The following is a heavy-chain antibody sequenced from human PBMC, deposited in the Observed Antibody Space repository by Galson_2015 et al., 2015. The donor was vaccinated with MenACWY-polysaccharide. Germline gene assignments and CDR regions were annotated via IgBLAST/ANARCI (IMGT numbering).Heavy chain of an antibody. CDR1: GFTFSTYA. V-gene: IGHV3-23*01. D-gene: IGHD4-23*01. CDR2: ISASGGRK. J-gene: IGHJ4*02. CDR3: TKGGQWTPNSGAYFDY. Sequence: SLRLSCAASGFTFSTYAMSWVRQAPGKGLEWVSGISASGGRKYYADPVKGRFTISRDNSKNTLYLQMSSLRVEDTAVYYCTKGGQWTPNSGAYFDYWGQGTLVTVSS.